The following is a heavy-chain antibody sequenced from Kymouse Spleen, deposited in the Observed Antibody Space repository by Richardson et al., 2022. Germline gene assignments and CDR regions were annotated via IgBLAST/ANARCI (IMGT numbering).Heavy chain of an antibody. CDR1: GGSFSGYY. D-gene: IGHD3-9*01. CDR2: INHSGST. Sequence: QVQLQQWGAGLLKPSETLSLTCAVYGGSFSGYYWSWIRQPPGKGLEWIGEINHSGSTNYNPSLKSRVTISVDTSKNQFSLKLSSVTAADTAVYYCARVRYDILTGYSIFDYWGQGTLVTVSS. J-gene: IGHJ4*02. CDR3: ARVRYDILTGYSIFDY. V-gene: IGHV4-34*01.